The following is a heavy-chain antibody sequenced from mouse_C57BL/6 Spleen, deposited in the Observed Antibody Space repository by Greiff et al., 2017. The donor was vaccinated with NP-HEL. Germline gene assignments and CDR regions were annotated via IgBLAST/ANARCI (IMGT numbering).Heavy chain of an antibody. CDR2: IDPSDSYT. J-gene: IGHJ4*01. CDR3: ARGSLLMDY. CDR1: GYTFTSYW. V-gene: IGHV1-50*01. Sequence: QVQLQQPGAELEKPGASVKLSCKASGYTFTSYWMQWVKQRPGQGLEWIGEIDPSDSYTTYNQKFQGKATLTVDTSSSTAYMQLSSLTSEDSAVYYCARGSLLMDYWGQGTSVTVSS.